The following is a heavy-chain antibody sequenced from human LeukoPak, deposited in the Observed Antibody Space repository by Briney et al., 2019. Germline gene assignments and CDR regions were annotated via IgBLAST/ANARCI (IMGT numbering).Heavy chain of an antibody. J-gene: IGHJ3*02. D-gene: IGHD4-17*01. CDR2: INSDGSSP. V-gene: IGHV3-74*01. CDR3: ARAHDYGDAFDI. Sequence: GGSLRLSCAASGFTFSSYWMHWVRQAPGKGLVWVSRINSDGSSPSYADSVKGRFIISRDNAKNTLYLQMNSLRAEDTAVYYCARAHDYGDAFDIWGQGTMVTVSS. CDR1: GFTFSSYW.